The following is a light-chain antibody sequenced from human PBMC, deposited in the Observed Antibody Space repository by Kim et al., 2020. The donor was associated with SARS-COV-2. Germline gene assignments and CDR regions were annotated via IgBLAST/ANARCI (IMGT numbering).Light chain of an antibody. CDR3: QQYNSYPWK. J-gene: IGKJ1*01. CDR1: QSISNW. V-gene: IGKV1-5*03. CDR2: KAS. Sequence: DIQMTQSPSTLSASVGDRVTITCRASQSISNWLAWYQQKPGKAPNLLIYKASSLESGVPSRFSGSGSGTEFTLTISSLQPDDFATYYCQQYNSYPWKFGQGTKVDIK.